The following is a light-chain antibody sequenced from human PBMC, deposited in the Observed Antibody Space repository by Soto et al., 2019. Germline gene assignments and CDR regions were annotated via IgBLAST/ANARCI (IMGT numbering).Light chain of an antibody. CDR2: GAS. J-gene: IGKJ1*01. CDR1: QSITSS. Sequence: EIVLTQSPGILSLSPGERASLSCGASQSITSSFLAWYQQKPGQAPRLLIYGASTRATGIPARFSGSGSGTEFTLTISSLQPDDFATYYCQQYNSWWTFGQGTKVDIK. CDR3: QQYNSWWT. V-gene: IGKV3-15*01.